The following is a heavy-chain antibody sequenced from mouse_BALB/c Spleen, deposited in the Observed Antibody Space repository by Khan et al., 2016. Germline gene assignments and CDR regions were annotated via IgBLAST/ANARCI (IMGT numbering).Heavy chain of an antibody. CDR3: AREENAMYY. CDR2: ISSGGST. J-gene: IGHJ4*01. V-gene: IGHV5-6-5*01. Sequence: EVELVESGGGLVKPGGSLKLSCAASGFTFSSYAMSWVRQTPEKRLHWVASISSGGSTYYPDSVKGRFTISRDNARNILYLQMSSLRSEDTAMYYCAREENAMYYWGQGTSVTVSS. CDR1: GFTFSSYA.